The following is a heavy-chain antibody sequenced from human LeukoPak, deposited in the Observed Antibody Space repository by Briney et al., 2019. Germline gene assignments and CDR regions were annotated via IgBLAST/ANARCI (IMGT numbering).Heavy chain of an antibody. V-gene: IGHV3-53*01. Sequence: GGSLRLSCAAFGFTVSSNYMSWVRQAPGKGLEWVSVIYSGGSTYYADSVKGRFTISRDNSKNTLYLQMNSLRAEDTAVYYCAKASGGRLRWPYWYFDLWGRGTLVTVSS. D-gene: IGHD4-23*01. J-gene: IGHJ2*01. CDR3: AKASGGRLRWPYWYFDL. CDR2: IYSGGST. CDR1: GFTVSSNY.